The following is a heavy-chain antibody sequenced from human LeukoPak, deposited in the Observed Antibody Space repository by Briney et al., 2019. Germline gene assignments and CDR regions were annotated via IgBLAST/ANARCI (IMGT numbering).Heavy chain of an antibody. CDR1: GYTFTGYY. Sequence: GASVKVSCKASGYTFTGYYMHWVRQAPGQGLEWMGWINPNSGGTNYAQTFQGRVTITRDTSISTAYMELSRLRSDDTAVYYCARVELHYDFWSGPGKYYFDYWGQGTLVTVSS. J-gene: IGHJ4*02. CDR3: ARVELHYDFWSGPGKYYFDY. D-gene: IGHD3-3*01. CDR2: INPNSGGT. V-gene: IGHV1-2*02.